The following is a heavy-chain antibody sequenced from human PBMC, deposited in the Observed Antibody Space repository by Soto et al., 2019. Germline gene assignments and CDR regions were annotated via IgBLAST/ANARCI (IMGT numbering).Heavy chain of an antibody. D-gene: IGHD6-13*01. J-gene: IGHJ4*02. CDR3: ARGGIAAPVDY. V-gene: IGHV1-24*01. CDR1: GYTLTELS. Sequence: ASVKVSCKVSGYTLTELSMHWVRQAPGKGLEWMGVFDAEDGAASYAQNFQGRVTMTVDTSTDTAYMELSSLRSEDTAVYYCARGGIAAPVDYWGQGTLVTVSS. CDR2: FDAEDGAA.